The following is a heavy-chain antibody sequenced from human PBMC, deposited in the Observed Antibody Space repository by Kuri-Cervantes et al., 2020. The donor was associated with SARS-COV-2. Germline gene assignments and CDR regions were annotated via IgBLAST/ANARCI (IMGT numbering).Heavy chain of an antibody. D-gene: IGHD4-23*01. J-gene: IGHJ6*04. Sequence: SQTLSLTCAVYGGSLSGSYWSWIRQSPGKRLEWIGEVNHNGGANYNPSLKSRVTISVDTSKNQFSLKLSSVPAADTAVYYCARPGGFLDVWGKGTTVTVSS. CDR3: ARPGGFLDV. CDR2: VNHNGGA. V-gene: IGHV4-34*01. CDR1: GGSLSGSY.